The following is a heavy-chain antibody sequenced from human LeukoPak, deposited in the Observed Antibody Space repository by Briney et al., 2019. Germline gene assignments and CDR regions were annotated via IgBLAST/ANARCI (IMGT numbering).Heavy chain of an antibody. D-gene: IGHD3-22*01. V-gene: IGHV3-66*01. J-gene: IGHJ4*02. Sequence: GGSLRLSCAASGFTVSSNYMSWVRQAPGKGLEWVSVIYSGGSTYYADSVKGRFTISRDNSKNTLYLQMNSLRAEDTAVYYCARGSPDYDSSGYHFDYWGQGTLVTVSS. CDR1: GFTVSSNY. CDR2: IYSGGST. CDR3: ARGSPDYDSSGYHFDY.